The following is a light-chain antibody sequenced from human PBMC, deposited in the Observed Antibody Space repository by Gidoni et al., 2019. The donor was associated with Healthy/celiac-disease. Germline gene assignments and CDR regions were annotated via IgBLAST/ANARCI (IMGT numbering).Light chain of an antibody. CDR2: AAS. CDR1: QSISSY. J-gene: IGKJ1*01. Sequence: DIQMTQSPSSLSASVGDRVTITCRASQSISSYLNWYQQKPGKAPKLLIYAASSLQSGVPSRFSGSGSGTDFTLTSSSLQPEDFATYYCQQSYSTPRTFXXXTKVEIK. V-gene: IGKV1-39*01. CDR3: QQSYSTPRT.